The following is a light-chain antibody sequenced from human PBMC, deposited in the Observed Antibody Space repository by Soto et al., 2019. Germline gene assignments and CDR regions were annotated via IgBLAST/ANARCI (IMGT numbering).Light chain of an antibody. CDR3: QHYGSSPPLT. CDR1: ETVATN. Sequence: EIVMTQSPTPPSLSSRERGPPSCRASETVATNLAWYQQKPGQAPRLLISGASTRATGIPDRFSGSGSGTDFTLTISRLEPEDFAVYFCQHYGSSPPLTFGGGTKVDIK. CDR2: GAS. J-gene: IGKJ4*01. V-gene: IGKV3-20*01.